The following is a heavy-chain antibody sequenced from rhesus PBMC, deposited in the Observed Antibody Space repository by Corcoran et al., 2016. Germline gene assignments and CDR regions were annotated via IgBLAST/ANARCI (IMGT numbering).Heavy chain of an antibody. J-gene: IGHJ5-2*02. CDR1: GGSFRNHY. CDR2: ISGMGGST. CDR3: VRSAAAARNVLDV. D-gene: IGHD6-43*01. Sequence: QLQLQESGPGLVKPSEPLSLACAVSGGSFRNHYWTWIRQPPGKGLEWIGRISGMGGSTDYNPALKSRVTISTDTSKNQFSLKLTSVTAADTAVYYCVRSAAAARNVLDVWGRGLLVTVSS. V-gene: IGHV4-173*01.